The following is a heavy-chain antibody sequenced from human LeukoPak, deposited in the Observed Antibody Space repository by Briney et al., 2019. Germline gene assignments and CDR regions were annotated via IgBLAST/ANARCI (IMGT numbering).Heavy chain of an antibody. D-gene: IGHD5-12*01. V-gene: IGHV1-18*01. CDR3: ARVKGVATIILPEFDY. Sequence: GASVKVSCKASGYTFTSYGISWVRQAPGQGLEWMGWISAYNGNTNYAQKLQGRVTMTTDTSTSTAYMELRSLRSDDTAVYYCARVKGVATIILPEFDYWGQGTLVTVSS. J-gene: IGHJ4*02. CDR2: ISAYNGNT. CDR1: GYTFTSYG.